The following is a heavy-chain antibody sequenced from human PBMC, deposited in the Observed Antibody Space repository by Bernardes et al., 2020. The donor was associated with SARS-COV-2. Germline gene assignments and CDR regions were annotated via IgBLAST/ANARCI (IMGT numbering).Heavy chain of an antibody. D-gene: IGHD2-2*01. CDR2: INSDGSST. V-gene: IGHV3-74*01. Sequence: GGSLRLSCAASGFTFSSYWMHWVRQVPGKGLVWVSRINSDGSSTSYADSVKGRFTISRDNAKNTLYLQMNSLRAEDTAVYYCARESQLLNYYYYGMDVWGQGTTVTVSS. CDR1: GFTFSSYW. CDR3: ARESQLLNYYYYGMDV. J-gene: IGHJ6*02.